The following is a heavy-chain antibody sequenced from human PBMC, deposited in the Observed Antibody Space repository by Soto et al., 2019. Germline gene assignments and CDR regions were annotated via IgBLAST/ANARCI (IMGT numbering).Heavy chain of an antibody. J-gene: IGHJ6*02. CDR3: ARDSHCSGGSCYYYYGMDV. CDR1: GGTFSSYA. D-gene: IGHD2-15*01. V-gene: IGHV1-69*12. CDR2: IIPIFGTA. Sequence: QVQLVQSGAEVKKPGSSVKVSCKASGGTFSSYAISWVRQAPGQGLEWMGGIIPIFGTANYAQKFQGRVTITADESTSTADMELSSLRSEETAVYYCARDSHCSGGSCYYYYGMDVWGQGTTVTVSS.